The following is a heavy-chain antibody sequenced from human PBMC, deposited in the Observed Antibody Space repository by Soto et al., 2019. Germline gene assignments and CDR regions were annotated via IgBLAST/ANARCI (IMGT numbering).Heavy chain of an antibody. CDR1: GYTFTGYY. J-gene: IGHJ6*02. V-gene: IGHV1-2*04. D-gene: IGHD6-6*01. CDR3: ARDSRWYSSSSLWVVTAPYGMDA. Sequence: ASVNVSCKSSGYTFTGYYIHWVRQAPGQGLECMGGINPNSGGTNYAQKFQGWVTMTRDTSISTAYMELSRLRSDDTAVYYCARDSRWYSSSSLWVVTAPYGMDAWGQGTTVTVSS. CDR2: INPNSGGT.